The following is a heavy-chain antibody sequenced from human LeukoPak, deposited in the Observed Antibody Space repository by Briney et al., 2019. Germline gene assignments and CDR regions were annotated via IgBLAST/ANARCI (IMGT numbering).Heavy chain of an antibody. J-gene: IGHJ4*02. CDR3: ARDQGFKQRVSLY. Sequence: VASVKVSCKVSGYTLTELSMHWVRQAPGKGLEWMGGFDPEDGETIYAQKFQGRVTMTEDTSTDTAYMELSSLRSDDTAVYYCARDQGFKQRVSLYWGQGTLVTVSS. CDR2: FDPEDGET. D-gene: IGHD6-25*01. V-gene: IGHV1-24*01. CDR1: GYTLTELS.